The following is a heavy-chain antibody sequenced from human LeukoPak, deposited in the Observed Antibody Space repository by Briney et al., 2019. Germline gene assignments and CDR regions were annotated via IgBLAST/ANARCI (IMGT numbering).Heavy chain of an antibody. CDR3: ARGVYYGSGSYVFEY. D-gene: IGHD3-10*01. J-gene: IGHJ4*02. CDR1: GYTFTNYH. Sequence: ASVKVSCKTSGYTFTNYHIQWVRQAPGQGLQWMGRINPKSGDTKFAQGFQGRVTLTRDTSVDTAYLEVTGLTSDDTAVYYCARGVYYGSGSYVFEYWGQGTQIIVSS. V-gene: IGHV1-2*02. CDR2: INPKSGDT.